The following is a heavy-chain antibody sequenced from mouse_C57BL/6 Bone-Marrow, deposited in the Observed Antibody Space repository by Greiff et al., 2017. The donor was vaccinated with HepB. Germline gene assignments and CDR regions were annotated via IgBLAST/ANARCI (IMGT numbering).Heavy chain of an antibody. CDR1: GYTFTSYW. Sequence: QVQLKQPGAELVKPGASVKVSCKASGYTFTSYWMHWVKQRPGQGLEWIGRIHPSDSDTNYNQKFKGKATLTVDKSSSTAYMQLSSLTSEDSAVYYCAINYDQWGFAYWGQGTLVTVSA. V-gene: IGHV1-74*01. CDR3: AINYDQWGFAY. D-gene: IGHD2-4*01. J-gene: IGHJ3*01. CDR2: IHPSDSDT.